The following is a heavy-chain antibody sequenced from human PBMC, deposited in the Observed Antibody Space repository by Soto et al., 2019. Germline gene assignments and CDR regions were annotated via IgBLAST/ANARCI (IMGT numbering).Heavy chain of an antibody. J-gene: IGHJ4*02. CDR1: GGSISSYY. CDR2: IYYSGST. CDR3: ARERGYGAYGNHDFDY. V-gene: IGHV4-59*08. D-gene: IGHD5-12*01. Sequence: PSETLSLTCTVSGGSISSYYWSWIRQPPGKGLEWIGYIYYSGSTNYNPSLKSRVTISVDTSKNQFSLKLSSVTAADTAVYYCARERGYGAYGNHDFDYWGQGTLVTVSS.